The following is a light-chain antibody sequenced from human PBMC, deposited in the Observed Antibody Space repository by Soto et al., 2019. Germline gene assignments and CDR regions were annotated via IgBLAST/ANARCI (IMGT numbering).Light chain of an antibody. CDR2: DAS. V-gene: IGKV3-11*01. J-gene: IGKJ1*01. CDR3: EHRFNWPLG. CDR1: QSVTNY. Sequence: EIVMTHSPYTRSLSPGDRATLTCRASQSVTNYIAWYQQRPGQAPRLLIYDASNRATGVPARFSGSRSGTDFTLTISDLEPADFGLYSCEHRFNWPLGFGQENKV.